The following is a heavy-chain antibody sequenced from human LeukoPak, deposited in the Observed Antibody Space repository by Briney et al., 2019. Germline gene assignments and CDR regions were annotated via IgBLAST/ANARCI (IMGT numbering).Heavy chain of an antibody. J-gene: IGHJ6*02. CDR2: INPSGGGT. CDR1: GYTFTSYY. CDR3: AAWGSSSSPLPGMDV. D-gene: IGHD6-13*01. V-gene: IGHV1-46*01. Sequence: ALVKVSCKASGYTFTSYYMHWVRQAPGQGLEWMGIINPSGGGTSYAQKFQGRVTMTRDTSTSTVYMELSSLRSEDTAVYYCAAWGSSSSPLPGMDVWGQGTTVTVSS.